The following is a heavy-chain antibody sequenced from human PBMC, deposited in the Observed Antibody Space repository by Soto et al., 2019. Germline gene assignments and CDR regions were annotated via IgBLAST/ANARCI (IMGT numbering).Heavy chain of an antibody. CDR2: ISYDGSNK. CDR3: ARDRSHGMDV. J-gene: IGHJ6*02. Sequence: QVQLVESGGGVVQPGRSLRLSCAASGFTFSSYAMHWVRQAPGKGLEWVAGISYDGSNKYYADSVKGRFTISRDNSKNTLYLQMNSLRAEDTAVYYCARDRSHGMDVWGQGTTVTVSS. V-gene: IGHV3-30-3*01. CDR1: GFTFSSYA.